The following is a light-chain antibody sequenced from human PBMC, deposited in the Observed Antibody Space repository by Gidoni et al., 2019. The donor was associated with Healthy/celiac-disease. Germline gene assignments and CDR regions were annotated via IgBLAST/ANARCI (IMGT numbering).Light chain of an antibody. CDR1: SSDVGGYNY. CDR3: SSYTSSSTWV. V-gene: IGLV2-14*01. Sequence: QSALTQPASVSGSPGQSITISCTGTSSDVGGYNYVSWYQQHTGNAPQLMIYAVSNRPSGVSNRFSGSKSGNTASLTISGLQAEDEADYYCSSYTSSSTWVFGGGTKLTVL. J-gene: IGLJ3*02. CDR2: AVS.